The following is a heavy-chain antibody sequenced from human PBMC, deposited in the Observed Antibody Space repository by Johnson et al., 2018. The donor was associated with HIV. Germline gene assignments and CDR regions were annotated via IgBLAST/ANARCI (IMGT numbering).Heavy chain of an antibody. CDR2: IGTAGDT. CDR1: GFTFSSYD. J-gene: IGHJ3*02. Sequence: VQLVESGGGLVQPGGSLRLSCAASGFTFSSYDMHWVRQATGKGLEWVSAIGTAGDTYYPGSVKGRFTISRENAKNSLYLQMNSLRAGDTAVYYCARGDRYQAFDSWGQGTMVTVSS. V-gene: IGHV3-13*01. D-gene: IGHD3-16*02. CDR3: ARGDRYQAFDS.